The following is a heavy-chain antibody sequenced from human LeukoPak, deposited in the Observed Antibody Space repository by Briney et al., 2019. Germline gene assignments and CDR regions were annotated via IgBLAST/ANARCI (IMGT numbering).Heavy chain of an antibody. CDR2: ISGRGGST. V-gene: IGHV3-23*01. D-gene: IGHD5-18*01. J-gene: IGHJ4*02. CDR3: AKGSGYSYGYFDY. CDR1: GFTFSSYA. Sequence: PGGSLRLSCAASGFTFSSYAMSWVRQAPGKGLEWVSAISGRGGSTYYADSVKGRFTISRDNSKNTLYLQMNSLRAEDTAVYYCAKGSGYSYGYFDYWGQGTLVTVSS.